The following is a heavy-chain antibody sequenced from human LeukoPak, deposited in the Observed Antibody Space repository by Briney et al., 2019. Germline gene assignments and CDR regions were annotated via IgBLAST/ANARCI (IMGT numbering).Heavy chain of an antibody. D-gene: IGHD6-13*01. CDR3: AKGRGSSWFTRSYSMDV. V-gene: IGHV3-23*01. Sequence: GGSLRLSCAASGFTFSFSAMTWVRQPPGKGLEWVSPISGSGGSSYYADSVKGRFTISRDNSKNTLYLQMNSLRAEDTAVYYCAKGRGSSWFTRSYSMDVWGKGTTVTVSS. CDR2: ISGSGGSS. J-gene: IGHJ6*03. CDR1: GFTFSFSA.